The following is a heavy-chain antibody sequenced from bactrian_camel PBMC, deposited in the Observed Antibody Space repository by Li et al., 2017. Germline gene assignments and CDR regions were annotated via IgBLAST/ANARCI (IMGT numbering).Heavy chain of an antibody. J-gene: IGHJ6*01. Sequence: VQLVESGGGSVQAGGSLKLSCVASQGTDSRFSGGDCMGWFRQAPGKEREGLANIDSSGSTSYADSVKGRFTISSDNAKNTLYLQMDSLKPEDTAMYYCATDTSFPAHCPPGHCSGGYCYTGHYGYWGQGTQVTVS. CDR1: QGTDSRFSGGDC. CDR3: ATDTSFPAHCPPGHCSGGYCYTGHYGY. D-gene: IGHD2*01. V-gene: IGHV3S53*01. CDR2: IDSSGST.